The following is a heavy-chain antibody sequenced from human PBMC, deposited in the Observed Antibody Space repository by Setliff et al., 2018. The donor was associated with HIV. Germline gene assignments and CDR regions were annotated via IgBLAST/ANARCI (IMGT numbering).Heavy chain of an antibody. D-gene: IGHD2-2*01. CDR3: ARGEPSILIEPAAFFDY. Sequence: GESLKISCAASGFTFRSYEMNWVRQAPGKGLEWVSYISRSGSTIHYADSVKGRFTISRDNAKNSLYLQMNSLRAEDTAVYYCARGEPSILIEPAAFFDYWGQGTPVTVSS. V-gene: IGHV3-48*03. J-gene: IGHJ4*02. CDR1: GFTFRSYE. CDR2: ISRSGSTI.